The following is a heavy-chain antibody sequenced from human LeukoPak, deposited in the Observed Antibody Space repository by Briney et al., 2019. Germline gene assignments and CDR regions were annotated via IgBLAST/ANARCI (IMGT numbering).Heavy chain of an antibody. CDR2: IYHSGST. V-gene: IGHV4-30-2*01. CDR1: GGSISSGGYY. CDR3: ATTVAKYSSSWYESDY. Sequence: SQTPSLTCTVSGGSISSGGYYWSWIRQPPGKGLEWIGYIYHSGSTYYNPSLKSRVTISVDRSKNQFSLKLSSVTAADTAVYYCATTVAKYSSSWYESDYWGQGTLVTVSS. J-gene: IGHJ4*02. D-gene: IGHD6-13*01.